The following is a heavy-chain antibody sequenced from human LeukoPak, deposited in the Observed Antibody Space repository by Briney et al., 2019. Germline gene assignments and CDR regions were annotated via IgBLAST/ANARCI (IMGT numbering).Heavy chain of an antibody. Sequence: SCKASGGTFSSYAMHWVRQAPGKGLEWVAVISYDGSNKYYADSVKGRFTISRDNSKNTLYLQMNSLRAEDTAVYYCARVLPIKPTVVPAAIVDYWGQGTLVTVSS. V-gene: IGHV3-30*04. J-gene: IGHJ4*02. CDR3: ARVLPIKPTVVPAAIVDY. CDR2: ISYDGSNK. CDR1: GGTFSSYA. D-gene: IGHD2-2*01.